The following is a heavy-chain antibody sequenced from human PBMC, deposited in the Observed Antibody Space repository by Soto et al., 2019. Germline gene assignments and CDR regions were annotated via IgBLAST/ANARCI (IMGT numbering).Heavy chain of an antibody. J-gene: IGHJ4*02. D-gene: IGHD3-10*01. CDR1: AFIFRNYA. Sequence: EGELLESGGGLVQPGGSLRLSCATSAFIFRNYAMAWVRQAPGKGLEWVSSITASGSGKYYADSVKGRFIISRDNSKSMLYLQMSGLGGEDTATYFCAKGYGPASRLEDWGQGTRVTVST. V-gene: IGHV3-23*01. CDR3: AKGYGPASRLED. CDR2: ITASGSGK.